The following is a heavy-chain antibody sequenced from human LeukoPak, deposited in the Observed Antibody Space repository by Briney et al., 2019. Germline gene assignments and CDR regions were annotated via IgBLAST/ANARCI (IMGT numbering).Heavy chain of an antibody. V-gene: IGHV1-69*13. D-gene: IGHD3-10*01. CDR3: ARMVVRGVIISLGYFDY. CDR1: GGTFSSYA. Sequence: KPGSVKVSCKASGGTFSSYAISWVRQAPGQGLEWVGGIIPIFGTANYAQKFRGRVTITADESTSTAYMELSSLRSEDTAVYYCARMVVRGVIISLGYFDYWGQGTLVTVSS. CDR2: IIPIFGTA. J-gene: IGHJ4*02.